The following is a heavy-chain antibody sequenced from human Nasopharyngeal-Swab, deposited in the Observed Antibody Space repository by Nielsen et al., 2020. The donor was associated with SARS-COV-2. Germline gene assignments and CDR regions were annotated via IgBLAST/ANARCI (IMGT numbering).Heavy chain of an antibody. V-gene: IGHV3-43*02. J-gene: IGHJ4*02. CDR3: AKETYNSTYYFFDS. D-gene: IGHD4-11*01. Sequence: GGSLTLSCAASGFRFDDYAMHWVRQTPGKGLEWVSLIRKDGGTTYYADSVKGRFTISRDNSKNSLYLQVNSLRTEDTALYYCAKETYNSTYYFFDSWGQGTLVTVSS. CDR2: IRKDGGTT. CDR1: GFRFDDYA.